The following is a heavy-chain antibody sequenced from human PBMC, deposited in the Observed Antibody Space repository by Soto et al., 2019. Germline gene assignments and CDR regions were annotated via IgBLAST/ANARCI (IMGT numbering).Heavy chain of an antibody. Sequence: PSETLSLTCAVYGGSFSGYYWTLIRQPPGKGLEWIGYTYYRGTNKYNPSLNIRVTISADTTKNQFSLQLSSVTAADTAVYYCARDRSGSPLYGMDVCGQGTTVTVS. J-gene: IGHJ6*02. CDR1: GGSFSGYY. CDR3: ARDRSGSPLYGMDV. CDR2: TYYRGTN. D-gene: IGHD3-22*01. V-gene: IGHV4-59*01.